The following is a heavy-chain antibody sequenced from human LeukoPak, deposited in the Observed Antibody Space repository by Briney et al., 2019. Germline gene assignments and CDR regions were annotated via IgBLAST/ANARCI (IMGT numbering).Heavy chain of an antibody. CDR3: ARGGTAVIAPYAFDI. Sequence: PSETLSLTCTVSGGSISSQYWSWIRQPPGKGLEWIAGYIYYSGSTNCNPSVKSRVAMSVDTSKKQFSLKLSSLTAADTAVYYCARGGTAVIAPYAFDIWGQGTMVTVSS. V-gene: IGHV4-59*11. D-gene: IGHD4-23*01. CDR2: IYYSGST. J-gene: IGHJ3*02. CDR1: GGSISSQY.